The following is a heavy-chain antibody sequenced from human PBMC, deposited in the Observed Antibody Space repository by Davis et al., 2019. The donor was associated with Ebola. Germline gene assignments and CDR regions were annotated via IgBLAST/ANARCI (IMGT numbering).Heavy chain of an antibody. Sequence: ASVKVSCKASGYTFTGYYMHWVRQATGQGLEWMGWMNPNSGNTGYAQKFQGRVTMTRNTSISTAYMELSSLRSEDTAVYYCARGLGATSRLGDYWGQGTLVTVSS. D-gene: IGHD1-26*01. J-gene: IGHJ4*02. CDR2: MNPNSGNT. CDR3: ARGLGATSRLGDY. V-gene: IGHV1-8*02. CDR1: GYTFTGYY.